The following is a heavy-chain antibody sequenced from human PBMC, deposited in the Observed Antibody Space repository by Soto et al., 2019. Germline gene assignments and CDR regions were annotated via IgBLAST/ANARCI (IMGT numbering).Heavy chain of an antibody. J-gene: IGHJ4*02. Sequence: QVQLVESGGGVVQPGRSLRLSCAASGFTFSSYGMHWVRQAPGKGLEWVAVIWYDGSNKYYADTVKGRFTISRDNSKNTLYLQMNSLRAEDTALYYFARGGYCSGGSCYSRGNDYWGQGTLVTVSS. CDR3: ARGGYCSGGSCYSRGNDY. V-gene: IGHV3-33*01. CDR1: GFTFSSYG. D-gene: IGHD2-15*01. CDR2: IWYDGSNK.